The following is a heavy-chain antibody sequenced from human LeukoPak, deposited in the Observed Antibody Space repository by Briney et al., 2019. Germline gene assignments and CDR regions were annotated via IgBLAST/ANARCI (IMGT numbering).Heavy chain of an antibody. CDR1: GFSFSSYE. V-gene: IGHV3-48*03. D-gene: IGHD3-10*02. Sequence: GALRLSCAASGFSFSSYEMYWVRQAPCKGLEGVSYISSSGSTIYYADSVKGRFTISRDNAKNSLYLQMNSLRAEDTAVYYCAELGITMIGGVWGKGTTVTISS. J-gene: IGHJ6*04. CDR2: ISSSGSTI. CDR3: AELGITMIGGV.